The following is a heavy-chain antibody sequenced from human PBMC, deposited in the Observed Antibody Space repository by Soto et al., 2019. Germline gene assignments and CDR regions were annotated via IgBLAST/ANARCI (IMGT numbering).Heavy chain of an antibody. V-gene: IGHV3-23*01. J-gene: IGHJ3*01. CDR3: AHPRGYGVFDAYDF. Sequence: GGSLRLSCAASGFTFSSYAMSWVRQAPGKGLEWVSAISGSGGSTYSADSVNGRFTISRDNSINMLYLQMNSLTTEDTAVYYCAHPRGYGVFDAYDFWGQGAMVTVSS. D-gene: IGHD4-17*01. CDR2: ISGSGGST. CDR1: GFTFSSYA.